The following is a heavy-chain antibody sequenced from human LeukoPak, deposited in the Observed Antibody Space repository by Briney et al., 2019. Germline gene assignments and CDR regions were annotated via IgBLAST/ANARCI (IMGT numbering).Heavy chain of an antibody. CDR3: ARGPDGYSYSNWFDP. CDR2: FDPEDGET. J-gene: IGHJ5*02. CDR1: GYTLTELS. D-gene: IGHD5-18*01. Sequence: ASVKVSCKVSGYTLTELSMHWVRQAPGKGLEWMGGFDPEDGETIYAQKFQGRVTMTEDTSTDTASMELSSLRSEDTAVYYCARGPDGYSYSNWFDPWGQGTLVTVSS. V-gene: IGHV1-24*01.